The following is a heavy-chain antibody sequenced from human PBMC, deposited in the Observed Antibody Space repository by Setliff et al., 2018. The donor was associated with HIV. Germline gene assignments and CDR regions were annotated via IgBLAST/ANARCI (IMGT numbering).Heavy chain of an antibody. J-gene: IGHJ3*02. V-gene: IGHV4-59*11. D-gene: IGHD1-26*01. CDR3: ARVQWDLLYVPDAFDI. CDR1: GGSISSHY. Sequence: SETLSLTCTVSGGSISSHYWSWIRQPPEKGLEWIGYIYSTGSTNYNPSLKSRVTISVDTSKNQFSLQLSSVTAADTAVYYCARVQWDLLYVPDAFDIWGQGIMVTVSS. CDR2: IYSTGST.